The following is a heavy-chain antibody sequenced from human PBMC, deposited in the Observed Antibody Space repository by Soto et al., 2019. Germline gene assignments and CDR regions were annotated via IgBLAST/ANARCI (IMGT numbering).Heavy chain of an antibody. V-gene: IGHV4-34*01. Sequence: QVQLQQWGAGLLKPSETLSLTCAVYGGSFSGYYWSWIRQPPGKGLEWIGEINHSGSTNYNPSIKSRVTISVDTSKNQFSLKLSSVTAADTAVYYCARGRWELLSRWFDPWGQGTLVTVSS. J-gene: IGHJ5*02. CDR2: INHSGST. D-gene: IGHD1-26*01. CDR1: GGSFSGYY. CDR3: ARGRWELLSRWFDP.